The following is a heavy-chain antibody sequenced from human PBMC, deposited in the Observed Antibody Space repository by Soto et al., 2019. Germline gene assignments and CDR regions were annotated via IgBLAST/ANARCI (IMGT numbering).Heavy chain of an antibody. CDR1: GFTFSSYS. J-gene: IGHJ4*02. CDR3: ARDLYYDFWSGPVYYFDY. V-gene: IGHV3-21*01. CDR2: ISSSSSYI. D-gene: IGHD3-3*01. Sequence: PGGSLRLSCAASGFTFSSYSMNWVRQAPGKGLEWVSSISSSSSYIYYADSVKGRFTISRDNAKNSLYLQMNSLRAEDTAVYYCARDLYYDFWSGPVYYFDYWGQGTLVTVSS.